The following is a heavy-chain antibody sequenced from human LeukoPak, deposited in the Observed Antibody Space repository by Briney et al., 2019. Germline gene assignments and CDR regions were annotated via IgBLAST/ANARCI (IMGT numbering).Heavy chain of an antibody. CDR3: ARVVLFAKKYYYDSSGYRDDY. V-gene: IGHV1-2*02. CDR2: INPNTGGT. Sequence: ASVKVSCKTSGYTFTDYYLHWVRQAPGQGLEWMGWINPNTGGTNYAQKFQGRVTMTRDTSISTAYMELSRLRSDDTAVYYCARVVLFAKKYYYDSSGYRDDYWGQGTLVTVSS. D-gene: IGHD3-22*01. CDR1: GYTFTDYY. J-gene: IGHJ4*02.